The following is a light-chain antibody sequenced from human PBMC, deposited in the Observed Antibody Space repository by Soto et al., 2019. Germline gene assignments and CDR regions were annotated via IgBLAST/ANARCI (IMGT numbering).Light chain of an antibody. CDR1: SSDVGGYDY. CDR2: EVN. Sequence: QSALTQPPSASGSLGQTVTISCTGTSSDVGGYDYVSWYQQHPGKAPKLMIYEVNKRPSGVPERFSGSKSGNTSSLTVSGLQAEDEAHYYCSSHAGSNPYGFGAVTKVTVL. V-gene: IGLV2-8*01. J-gene: IGLJ1*01. CDR3: SSHAGSNPYG.